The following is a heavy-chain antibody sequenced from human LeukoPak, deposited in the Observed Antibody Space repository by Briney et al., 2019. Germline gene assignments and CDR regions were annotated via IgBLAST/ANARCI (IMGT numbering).Heavy chain of an antibody. CDR1: GFTFSNAW. V-gene: IGHV3-15*01. J-gene: IGHJ5*02. CDR2: IKSKRDGGTT. Sequence: RGSLRLSCAASGFTFSNAWMSWVRQTPGKGLEWVGRIKSKRDGGTTDYAAPVKGRFTISRDDSKNTLYLQMNSLKSEDTAVYYCTTVATWGQGTLVTVSS. CDR3: TTVAT.